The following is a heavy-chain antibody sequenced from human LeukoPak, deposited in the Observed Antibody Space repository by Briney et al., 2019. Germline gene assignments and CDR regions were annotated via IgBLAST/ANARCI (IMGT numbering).Heavy chain of an antibody. CDR3: AKALPATIFGSDFDY. V-gene: IGHV3-23*01. J-gene: IGHJ4*02. Sequence: GGSLRLSCAASGFTFSSYAMSWVRQAPGKGLEWVSAISGSGGSTYYADTVKGRFTISRDNSKNTLYLQMNSLRAEDTAVYYCAKALPATIFGSDFDYWGQGTLVTVSS. D-gene: IGHD3-3*01. CDR2: ISGSGGST. CDR1: GFTFSSYA.